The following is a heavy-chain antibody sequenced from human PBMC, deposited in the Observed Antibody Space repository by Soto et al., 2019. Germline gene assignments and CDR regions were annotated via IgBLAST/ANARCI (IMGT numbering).Heavy chain of an antibody. CDR1: GFTFSSYS. Sequence: PGGSLRLSCAASGFTFSSYSMNWVRQAPGKGLEWVSYISSSSSTIYYADYVKGRFTISRDNARNSLYLQMNSLRDEDTAVYYCATRVDYGESNQDWYFDLWGRGTLVTVSS. CDR2: ISSSSSTI. D-gene: IGHD4-17*01. J-gene: IGHJ2*01. CDR3: ATRVDYGESNQDWYFDL. V-gene: IGHV3-48*02.